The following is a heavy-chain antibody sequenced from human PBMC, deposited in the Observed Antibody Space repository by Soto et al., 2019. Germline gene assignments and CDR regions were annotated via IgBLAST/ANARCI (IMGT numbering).Heavy chain of an antibody. CDR2: ISYDGSNK. J-gene: IGHJ4*02. CDR1: GFTFSSYG. CDR3: AKDDGGSWAY. V-gene: IGHV3-30*18. D-gene: IGHD2-15*01. Sequence: QVQLVESGGGVVQPGRSLRLSCAASGFTFSSYGMHWVRQAPGKGLEWVAVISYDGSNKYYADSVKGRFTISRDNSKNMLYLQMNCLRAEDTAVYYCAKDDGGSWAYWGQGTLVTVSS.